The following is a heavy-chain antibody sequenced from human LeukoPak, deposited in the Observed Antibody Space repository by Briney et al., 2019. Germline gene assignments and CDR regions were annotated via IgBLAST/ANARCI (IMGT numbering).Heavy chain of an antibody. J-gene: IGHJ3*02. CDR2: MNPNSGNT. D-gene: IGHD2-8*01. Sequence: ASVKVSCKASGYTFTSYDINWVRQATGQGLEWMGWMNPNSGNTGYAQKLQGRVTITRKTSISTAYMELSSLRSEDTAVYYCARTKVADAFDIWGQGTMVTVSS. CDR3: ARTKVADAFDI. V-gene: IGHV1-8*03. CDR1: GYTFTSYD.